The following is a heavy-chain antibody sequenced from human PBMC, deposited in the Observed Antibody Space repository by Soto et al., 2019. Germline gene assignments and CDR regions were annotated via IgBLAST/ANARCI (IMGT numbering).Heavy chain of an antibody. J-gene: IGHJ6*02. CDR1: GLPVSTNY. Sequence: GSLRLSCAASGLPVSTNYMSWGRQAPGKGLEWVSVIYNDGKTYYADSVKGRFTISRDASKNTLHLQMDSLRDEDTAVYYCVRPLPSGQNYGMDVWGQGTTVTVSS. CDR3: VRPLPSGQNYGMDV. D-gene: IGHD3-10*01. CDR2: IYNDGKT. V-gene: IGHV3-53*01.